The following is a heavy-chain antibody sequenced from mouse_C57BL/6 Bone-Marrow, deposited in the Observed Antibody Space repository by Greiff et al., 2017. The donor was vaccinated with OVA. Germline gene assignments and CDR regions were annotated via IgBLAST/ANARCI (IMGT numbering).Heavy chain of an antibody. CDR1: GYTYTSYW. CDR3: AREDDYAPMDY. Sequence: QVQLQQPGAELVKPGASVKLSCKASGYTYTSYWRQWVKQRTGQGLEWIRDIDPSDSYTNYNQKIKGKATLTVDTSSSTAYMQLSSLTSEDSAVYYGAREDDYAPMDYWGQGTSVTVSS. V-gene: IGHV1-50*01. CDR2: IDPSDSYT. D-gene: IGHD2-4*01. J-gene: IGHJ4*01.